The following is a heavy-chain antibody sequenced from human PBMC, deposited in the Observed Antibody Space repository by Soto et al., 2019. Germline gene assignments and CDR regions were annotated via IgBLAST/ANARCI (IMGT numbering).Heavy chain of an antibody. CDR1: GDSITSDKW. J-gene: IGHJ4*02. D-gene: IGHD6-13*01. CDR3: ARGETQQQRDY. V-gene: IGHV4-4*02. CDR2: IYHSGST. Sequence: SETLSLTCAVSGDSITSDKWWSWIRQPPGKGLQWIGEIYHSGSTKYNPSLKSRVIISVDKSKNQFSLKLSSVTAADTAVYYCARGETQQQRDYWGQGTLVTVS.